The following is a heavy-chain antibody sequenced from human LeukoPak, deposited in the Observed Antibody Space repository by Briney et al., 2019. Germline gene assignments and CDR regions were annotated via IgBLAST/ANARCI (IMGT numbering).Heavy chain of an antibody. Sequence: GGSLRLSCAASGFTFSSYRMNWVRQAPGEGLEWVSSISSSSSYIYYADSVKGRFTISRDNAKNSLYLQMNSLRAEDTAVYYCARAIYCSSTSCYKGTDAFDIWGQGTMVTVSS. V-gene: IGHV3-21*01. D-gene: IGHD2-2*02. CDR3: ARAIYCSSTSCYKGTDAFDI. CDR2: ISSSSSYI. CDR1: GFTFSSYR. J-gene: IGHJ3*02.